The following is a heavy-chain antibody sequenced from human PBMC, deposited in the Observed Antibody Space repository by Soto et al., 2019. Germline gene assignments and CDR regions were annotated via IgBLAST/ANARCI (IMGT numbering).Heavy chain of an antibody. CDR1: GGSISSGGYY. CDR2: IYYSGST. Sequence: QVQLQESGPGLVKPSQTLSLTCTVSGGSISSGGYYWSWIRQHPGKGLEWIGYIYYSGSTYYNPSLKSRVTISVDTSKNQFSLKLSSVTAADTAVYYCAREHYDILTGPSHYFDYWGQGTLVTVSS. D-gene: IGHD3-9*01. V-gene: IGHV4-31*03. CDR3: AREHYDILTGPSHYFDY. J-gene: IGHJ4*02.